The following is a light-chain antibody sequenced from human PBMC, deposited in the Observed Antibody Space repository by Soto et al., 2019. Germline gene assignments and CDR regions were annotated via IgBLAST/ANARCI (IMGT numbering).Light chain of an antibody. V-gene: IGKV3-20*01. J-gene: IGKJ1*01. CDR3: QHQRT. CDR2: AAS. Sequence: EVVLTQSPGTLSLSPGERATLSCRASQSVTSDYLVWYQQKPGQAPRLLIHAASSRAAGIPDRFSGSVSGTDFTLTITTLEPEDFAVYYCQHQRTFGQGTKVEIK. CDR1: QSVTSDY.